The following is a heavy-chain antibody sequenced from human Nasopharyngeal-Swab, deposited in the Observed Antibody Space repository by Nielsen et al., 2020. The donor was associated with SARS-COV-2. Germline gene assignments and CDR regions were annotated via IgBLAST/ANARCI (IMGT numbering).Heavy chain of an antibody. J-gene: IGHJ4*02. CDR1: GFTFRNYA. CDR3: ARTTVTTDPGDY. D-gene: IGHD4-17*01. Sequence: GGSLRLSCAASGFTFRNYAMSWVRQAPGKGLEWISAISGLGGSTYYADSVKGRFTISRDNSKNTLYLQMNSLRAEDTAVYFCARTTVTTDPGDYWGQGTLVTFSS. CDR2: ISGLGGST. V-gene: IGHV3-23*01.